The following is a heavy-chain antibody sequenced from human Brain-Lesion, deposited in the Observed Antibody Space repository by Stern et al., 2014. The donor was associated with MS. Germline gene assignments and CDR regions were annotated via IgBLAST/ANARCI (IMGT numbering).Heavy chain of an antibody. D-gene: IGHD3-3*01. CDR1: GYIFTGYY. Sequence: GQLVESGAEVKKPGASVKVSCKTSGYIFTGYYIHWVRQAPGQGLEWMAWINPTTGGTKYAQKFQGRVTMSRDTSISTGYVELSSLTSDDTAVYYCARDQRGITIFGVVTDYYYLGMDVWGQGTTVTVSS. J-gene: IGHJ6*02. V-gene: IGHV1-2*02. CDR2: INPTTGGT. CDR3: ARDQRGITIFGVVTDYYYLGMDV.